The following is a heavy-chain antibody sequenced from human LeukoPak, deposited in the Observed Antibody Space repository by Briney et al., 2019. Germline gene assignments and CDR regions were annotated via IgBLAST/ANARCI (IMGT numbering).Heavy chain of an antibody. CDR3: ARVSLGRQLWLPFDY. CDR1: GFTFSNYG. V-gene: IGHV3-30*03. J-gene: IGHJ4*02. D-gene: IGHD5-18*01. CDR2: ISYDGSLK. Sequence: GRSLRLSCAGSGFTFSNYGIHWVRQAPGKGLEWVTAISYDGSLKYYADSVRGRFTISRDNSKNTLYLQMNSLRTDDTAVYYCARVSLGRQLWLPFDYWGQGTLVTVSS.